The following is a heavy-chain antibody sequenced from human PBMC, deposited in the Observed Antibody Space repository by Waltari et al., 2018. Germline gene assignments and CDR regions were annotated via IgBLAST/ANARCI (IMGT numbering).Heavy chain of an antibody. CDR2: INPRNGET. CDR3: AREGSHLTTVNDF. Sequence: LVQSGAEVKKPGASVRVSCKTSGYTFSAYYIHWVRQAPGQGLEWMGWINPRNGETKYTQPFHGRVTLTRDTSINTAYMELSSLIFDDTAVYYCAREGSHLTTVNDFWGQGTLVIVSS. D-gene: IGHD4-4*01. V-gene: IGHV1-2*02. CDR1: GYTFSAYY. J-gene: IGHJ4*02.